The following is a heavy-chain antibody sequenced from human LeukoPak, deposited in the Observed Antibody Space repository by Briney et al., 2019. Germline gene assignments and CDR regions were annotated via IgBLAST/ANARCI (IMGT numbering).Heavy chain of an antibody. CDR1: GCTFSRYA. V-gene: IGHV1-69*05. CDR2: MIHIFGTA. D-gene: IGHD3-22*01. Sequence: AVTVACLACGCTFSRYAIRWLRPAPRQGLEWMGGMIHIFGTANYAQKFQGRVTITTNESTSTTYMELSSLRSEDTAVYYCAGDRGFYTYYYNSSGYGSLDYGGQGTLVTVSS. J-gene: IGHJ4*02. CDR3: AGDRGFYTYYYNSSGYGSLDY.